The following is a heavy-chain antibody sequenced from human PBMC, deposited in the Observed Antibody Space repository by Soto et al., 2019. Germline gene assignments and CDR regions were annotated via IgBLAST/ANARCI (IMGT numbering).Heavy chain of an antibody. Sequence: VQLLESGGGLVQPGGSLRLSCAASGFTFSSYGMTWVCQAPGKGLEWVSFSSATGAGTYYADSVKGRFTISRDNSKNTLYLQMTSLRADDTAVYYCAKDRRAGGNYGFYSDFWGQGALVIVSS. J-gene: IGHJ4*02. V-gene: IGHV3-23*01. CDR3: AKDRRAGGNYGFYSDF. CDR2: SSATGAGT. CDR1: GFTFSSYG. D-gene: IGHD1-7*01.